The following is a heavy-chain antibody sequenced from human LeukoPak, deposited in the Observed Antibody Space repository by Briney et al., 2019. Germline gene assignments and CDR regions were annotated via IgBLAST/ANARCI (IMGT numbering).Heavy chain of an antibody. CDR3: ARGTERASWFDP. Sequence: SETLSLTCAVYGGSFSGYYWSWIRQPPGKGLEWIGEINHSGSTNYNPSLKSRVTISLDTSKNQFSLKLSSVTAADTAVYYCARGTERASWFDPWGQGTLVTVSS. CDR2: INHSGST. CDR1: GGSFSGYY. V-gene: IGHV4-34*01. D-gene: IGHD1-1*01. J-gene: IGHJ5*02.